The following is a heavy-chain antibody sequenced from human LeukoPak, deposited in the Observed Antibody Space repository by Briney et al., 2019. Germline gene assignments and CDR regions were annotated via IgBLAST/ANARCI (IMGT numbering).Heavy chain of an antibody. CDR2: ISGSGGST. Sequence: GGSLRLSCAASGFTFSSYAMSWVRQAPGKGLEWVSAISGSGGSTYYADSVKGRFTISRDNSKTTLYLQMNSLRAEDTAVYYCAKDLRPSYYYDSSGYYYPDYWGQGTLVTVSS. CDR3: AKDLRPSYYYDSSGYYYPDY. J-gene: IGHJ4*02. V-gene: IGHV3-23*01. D-gene: IGHD3-22*01. CDR1: GFTFSSYA.